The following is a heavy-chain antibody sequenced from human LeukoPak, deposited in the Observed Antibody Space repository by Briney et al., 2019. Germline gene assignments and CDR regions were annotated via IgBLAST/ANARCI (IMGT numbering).Heavy chain of an antibody. Sequence: GASVKVSCKASGYTFTSYGISWVRQAPGQGLEWMGWISAYNGNTNYAQKLQGRVTMTTDTSTRTAYMELRSVRSDDTAVYYCARSNYDILSGYRSYFDYWGQGTLVTVSS. CDR1: GYTFTSYG. CDR3: ARSNYDILSGYRSYFDY. J-gene: IGHJ4*02. CDR2: ISAYNGNT. V-gene: IGHV1-18*01. D-gene: IGHD3-9*01.